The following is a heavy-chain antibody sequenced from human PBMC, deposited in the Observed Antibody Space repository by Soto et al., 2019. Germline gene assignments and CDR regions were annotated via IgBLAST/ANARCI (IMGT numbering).Heavy chain of an antibody. V-gene: IGHV1-58*01. CDR2: IVVGSGNT. CDR1: GFTFTSSA. J-gene: IGHJ6*02. D-gene: IGHD2-15*01. CDR3: AADSHRGGSKDV. Sequence: SVKVSCKASGFTFTSSAVQWVRQARGQRLEWIGWIVVGSGNTNYAQKFQERVTITRDMSTSTAYMELSSLRSEDTAVYYCAADSHRGGSKDVWGQGTTLTVSS.